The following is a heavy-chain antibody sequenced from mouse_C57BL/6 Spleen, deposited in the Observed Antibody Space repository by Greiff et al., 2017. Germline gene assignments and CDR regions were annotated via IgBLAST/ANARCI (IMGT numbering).Heavy chain of an antibody. CDR1: GYTFTSYW. CDR2: IHPSDSDT. Sequence: QVQLKQPGAELVKPGASVKVSCKASGYTFTSYWMHWVKQRPGQGLEWIGRIHPSDSDTNYNQKFKGKATLTVDKSSSTAYMQLSSLTSEDSAVYYCAIERATTGVDYWGQGTTLTVSS. J-gene: IGHJ2*01. V-gene: IGHV1-74*01. CDR3: AIERATTGVDY. D-gene: IGHD1-1*01.